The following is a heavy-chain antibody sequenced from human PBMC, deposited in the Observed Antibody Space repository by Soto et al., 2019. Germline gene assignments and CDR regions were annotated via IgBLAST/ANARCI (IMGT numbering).Heavy chain of an antibody. V-gene: IGHV3-30*18. J-gene: IGHJ4*02. D-gene: IGHD3-9*01. CDR1: GLTFSSYG. CDR2: ISYDGSNK. CDR3: AKERENYDILTGYYSVPYFDY. Sequence: GSLRLSCAASGLTFSSYGRHWVRQAPGKGLEWVAVISYDGSNKYYADSVKGRFTISRDNSKNTLYLQMNSLRAEDTAVYYCAKERENYDILTGYYSVPYFDYWGQGTLVTVSS.